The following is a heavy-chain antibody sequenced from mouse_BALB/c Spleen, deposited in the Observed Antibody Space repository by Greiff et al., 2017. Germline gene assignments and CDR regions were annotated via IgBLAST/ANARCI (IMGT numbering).Heavy chain of an antibody. CDR2: ISSGSSTI. J-gene: IGHJ3*01. CDR3: ARSRDYDWFAY. CDR1: GFTFSSFG. V-gene: IGHV5-17*02. Sequence: EVKLMESGGGLVQPGGSRKLSCAASGFTFSSFGMHWVRQAPEKGLEWVAYISSGSSTIYYADTVKGRFTISRDNPKNTLFLQMTSLRSEDTAMCYCARSRDYDWFAYWGQGTLVTVSA. D-gene: IGHD2-4*01.